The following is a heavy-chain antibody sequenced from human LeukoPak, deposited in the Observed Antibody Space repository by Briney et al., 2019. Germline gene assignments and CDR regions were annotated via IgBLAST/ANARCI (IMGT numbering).Heavy chain of an antibody. CDR1: GHTFTSYG. D-gene: IGHD5-24*01. CDR2: ISAYNGNT. J-gene: IGHJ6*03. CDR3: ARGVRDGYNYYYYYYMDV. Sequence: ASVKVSCKASGHTFTSYGISWVRQAPGQGLEWMGWISAYNGNTNYAQKLQGRVTMTTDTSTSTAYMELRSLRSDDTAVYYCARGVRDGYNYYYYYYMDVWGKGTTVTVSS. V-gene: IGHV1-18*01.